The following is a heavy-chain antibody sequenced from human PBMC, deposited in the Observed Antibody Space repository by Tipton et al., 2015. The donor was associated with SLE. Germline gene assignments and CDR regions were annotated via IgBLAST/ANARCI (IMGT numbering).Heavy chain of an antibody. CDR2: IFYTGTT. CDR3: ATGHFDY. J-gene: IGHJ4*02. Sequence: GLVKPSETLSLSCIVSGGSITTNLHYWAWIRQPPGTRLEWIGSIFYTGTTYYNPSLASRVTVSIDRSKNHFSLSLSSVTAADTAVYYCATGHFDYWGQGSLVTVSS. V-gene: IGHV4-39*07. CDR1: GGSITTNLHY. D-gene: IGHD1-14*01.